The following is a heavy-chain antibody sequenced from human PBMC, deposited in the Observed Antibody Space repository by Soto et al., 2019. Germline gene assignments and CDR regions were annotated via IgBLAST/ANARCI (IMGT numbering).Heavy chain of an antibody. V-gene: IGHV1-69*02. CDR3: ARVKTDSANYEWDYYMDV. CDR2: IIPIFGIA. J-gene: IGHJ6*03. Sequence: QVQLVQSGAEVKKPGSSVKVSCKASGDTFSNYTISWVRQAPVQGLEWMGRIIPIFGIANYAQEFQGRVTITADKSTSTVYMELSSLRSEDTAVYYCARVKTDSANYEWDYYMDVWGKGTTVTVSS. D-gene: IGHD3-16*01. CDR1: GDTFSNYT.